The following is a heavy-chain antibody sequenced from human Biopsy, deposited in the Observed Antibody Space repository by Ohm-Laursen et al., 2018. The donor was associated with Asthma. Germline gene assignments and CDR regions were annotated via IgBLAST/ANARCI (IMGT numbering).Heavy chain of an antibody. CDR2: IWYDGRKK. J-gene: IGHJ4*02. CDR3: ARGDSSNWSHYYFDY. CDR1: GITFSTYG. D-gene: IGHD3-22*01. V-gene: IGHV3-33*01. Sequence: SLRLSCTASGITFSTYGMHWVRQAPGKGLEWVSFIWYDGRKKTYADSVKGRFTISRDNSKNTLSLQMNSLRAEDTAVYYCARGDSSNWSHYYFDYWGQGTLVTVSS.